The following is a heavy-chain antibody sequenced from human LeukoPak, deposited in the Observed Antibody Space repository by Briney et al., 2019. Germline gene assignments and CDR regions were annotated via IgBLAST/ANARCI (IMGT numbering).Heavy chain of an antibody. CDR3: VRGAYSSSWLNFDY. D-gene: IGHD6-13*01. J-gene: IGHJ4*02. CDR2: IRYDGSNK. Sequence: GGSLRLSCAASGFTFSTYGMHWVRQVPGKGLEWVAFIRYDGSNKYYADSVKGRFTVSRDNSKNTLYLQMNSLRAEDPAVYYCVRGAYSSSWLNFDYWGQGTLVTVSS. CDR1: GFTFSTYG. V-gene: IGHV3-30*02.